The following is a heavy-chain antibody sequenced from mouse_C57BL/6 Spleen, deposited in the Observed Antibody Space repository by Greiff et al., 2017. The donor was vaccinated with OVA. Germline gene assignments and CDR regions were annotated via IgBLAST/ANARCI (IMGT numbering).Heavy chain of an antibody. CDR1: GYTFTSYG. CDR3: ASRMDY. CDR2: IYPRSGNT. V-gene: IGHV1-81*01. Sequence: QVQLQQSGVELARPGASVKLSCKASGYTFTSYGISWVKQRTGQGLEWIGEIYPRSGNTYYNEKFKGKATLTADKSSSTAYMELRSLTSEDSAVYFCASRMDYWGQGTSVTVSS. J-gene: IGHJ4*01.